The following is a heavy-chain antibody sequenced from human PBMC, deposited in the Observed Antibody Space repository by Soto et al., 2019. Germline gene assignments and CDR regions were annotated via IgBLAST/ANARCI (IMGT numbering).Heavy chain of an antibody. D-gene: IGHD3-9*01. CDR2: IKSKADGGTT. CDR1: GFTFTSAW. V-gene: IGHV3-15*01. Sequence: EVQLVESGGGLVKPGGSLRLSCEASGFTFTSAWMIWIRQAPGKGLEWVGLIKSKADGGTTDYAAPVKGRFTISRDDSENTLYLQMNSLKIEDTAVYYCVADVPNGNIYLPIDYWGQGTLVTVSS. J-gene: IGHJ4*02. CDR3: VADVPNGNIYLPIDY.